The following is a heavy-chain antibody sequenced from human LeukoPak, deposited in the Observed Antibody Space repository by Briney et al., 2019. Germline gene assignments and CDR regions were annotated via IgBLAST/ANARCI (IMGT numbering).Heavy chain of an antibody. CDR1: GFSFSSYW. CDR2: TNEDASTT. J-gene: IGHJ4*02. CDR3: VRDLGGRSGY. Sequence: GGSLRLSCAASGFSFSSYWMHWVRQAPGKGLVWVSRTNEDASTTNYADSVKGRFTISRDNAKNTLYLQMNSLRAEDTAVYYCVRDLGGRSGYWGQGTLVTVSS. V-gene: IGHV3-74*01. D-gene: IGHD1-26*01.